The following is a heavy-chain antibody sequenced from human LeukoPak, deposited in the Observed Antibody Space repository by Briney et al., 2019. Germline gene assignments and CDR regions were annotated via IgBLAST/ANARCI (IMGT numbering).Heavy chain of an antibody. CDR2: SNTDNGNT. Sequence: ASVKVSCKASGYSFSNYPIHWVRQAPGEGREWVGWSNTDNGNTKTSQQFQGRVTIIRDTSASTAYMELSSLRSEDTAVYYCARDLVSIIFTYGGASGCGYWGQGTLVTVSS. D-gene: IGHD3-16*01. CDR1: GYSFSNYP. V-gene: IGHV1-3*04. CDR3: ARDLVSIIFTYGGASGCGY. J-gene: IGHJ4*02.